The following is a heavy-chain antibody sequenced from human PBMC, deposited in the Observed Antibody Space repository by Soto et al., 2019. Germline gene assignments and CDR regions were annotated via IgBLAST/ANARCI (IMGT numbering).Heavy chain of an antibody. J-gene: IGHJ5*01. D-gene: IGHD6-19*01. CDR3: ASDPSNTSGSRIWFDS. V-gene: IGHV1-18*01. CDR1: GYTFSTSG. CDR2: IRPDNGNR. Sequence: ASVKVSCKTSGYTFSTSGISWVRQAPGQGLEWVGWIRPDNGNRKSAQRLQGRVTLTTDTSTTTAYMELRGLRSDETAVYYCASDPSNTSGSRIWFDSWGQGTLVTVSS.